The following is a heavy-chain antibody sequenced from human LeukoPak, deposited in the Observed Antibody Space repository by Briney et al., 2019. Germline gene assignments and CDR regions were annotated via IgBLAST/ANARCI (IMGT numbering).Heavy chain of an antibody. CDR2: INHSGST. V-gene: IGHV4-34*01. CDR3: ARGILTGYFSFRFDP. CDR1: GGSFSGYY. D-gene: IGHD3-9*01. J-gene: IGHJ5*02. Sequence: SETLSLTCAVYGGSFSGYYWSWIRQPPGKGLEWIGEINHSGSTNYNPSLKSRVTISVDTSKNQFSLKLSSVTAADTAVYYCARGILTGYFSFRFDPWGQGTLVTVSS.